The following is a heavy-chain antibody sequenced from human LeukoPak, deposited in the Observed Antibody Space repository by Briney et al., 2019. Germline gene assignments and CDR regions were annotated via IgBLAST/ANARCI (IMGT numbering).Heavy chain of an antibody. J-gene: IGHJ4*02. V-gene: IGHV4-39*01. CDR1: GGSISSGGYY. Sequence: SETLSLTCTVSGGSISSGGYYWGWIRQPPGKGLEWIGNIYYTGRTYYSPSLKSRVTISVDTSKNQFSLKLSSVTAADTAVYYCASLVVVTANNYFDYWGQGTLVTVSS. CDR2: IYYTGRT. CDR3: ASLVVVTANNYFDY. D-gene: IGHD2-15*01.